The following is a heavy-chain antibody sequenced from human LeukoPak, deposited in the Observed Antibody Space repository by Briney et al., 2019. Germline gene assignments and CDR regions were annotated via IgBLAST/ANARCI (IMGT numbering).Heavy chain of an antibody. CDR1: GFTFSSYA. V-gene: IGHV3-23*01. D-gene: IGHD3-3*01. J-gene: IGHJ5*02. Sequence: PGGSLRLSCAASGFTFSSYAMNWVRQAPGKGLEWVSLISGSTGSTYYADSVKGRFSISRDNSKNTVYLQMNSLRAEDTAVYYCARRLRLRFLEWFDPWGQGTLVTVSS. CDR3: ARRLRLRFLEWFDP. CDR2: ISGSTGST.